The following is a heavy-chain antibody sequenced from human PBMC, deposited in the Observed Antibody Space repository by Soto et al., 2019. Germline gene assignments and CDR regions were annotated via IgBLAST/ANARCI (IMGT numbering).Heavy chain of an antibody. Sequence: SETLSLTCTVSGGSISSYYWSWIRQPPGKGLEWIGYIYYSGSTNYNPSLKSRVTISVDTSKNQFSLKLSSVTAADTAVYYCARHAHILHSGSYSPIFDYWGQGTLVTVSS. J-gene: IGHJ4*02. CDR2: IYYSGST. CDR1: GGSISSYY. D-gene: IGHD1-26*01. V-gene: IGHV4-59*01. CDR3: ARHAHILHSGSYSPIFDY.